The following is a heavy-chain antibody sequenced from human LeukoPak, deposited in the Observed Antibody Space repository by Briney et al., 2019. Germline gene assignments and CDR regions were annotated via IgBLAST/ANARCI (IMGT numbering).Heavy chain of an antibody. Sequence: GGSLSLSCAASGFTVSSNYMSWVRQAPGKGLEWVSVIYSSGSTYYADSVKGRFTISRDNFKNTLYLQMNSLRAEDTALYYCARVTSSTWYYFDYWGQGTLVTVSS. CDR1: GFTVSSNY. J-gene: IGHJ4*02. CDR3: ARVTSSTWYYFDY. D-gene: IGHD6-13*01. CDR2: IYSSGST. V-gene: IGHV3-66*01.